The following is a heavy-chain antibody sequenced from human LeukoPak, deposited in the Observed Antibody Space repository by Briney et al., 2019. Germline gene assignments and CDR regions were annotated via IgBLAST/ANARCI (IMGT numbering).Heavy chain of an antibody. CDR2: INHNGNVS. V-gene: IGHV3-7*03. D-gene: IGHD3-16*01. Sequence: GGSLRLSCAASGFTFSSYWMNWARQAPGKGLEWVASINHNGNVSYYVDSVKGRFTISRDNAKNSLSLQMSNLRAEDTAVYFCARGGGLDVWGQGATVTVSS. CDR3: ARGGGLDV. J-gene: IGHJ6*02. CDR1: GFTFSSYW.